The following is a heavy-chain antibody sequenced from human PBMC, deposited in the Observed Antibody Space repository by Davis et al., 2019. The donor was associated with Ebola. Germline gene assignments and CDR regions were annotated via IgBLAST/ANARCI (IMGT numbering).Heavy chain of an antibody. CDR1: GYTFTSYG. D-gene: IGHD1-1*01. Sequence: ASVKVSCKASGYTFTSYGISWVRQAPGQRLEWMGSISAYNGNTNYAQKLQGRVTMTTDTSTSTAYMEVGSLRSDDTAVYYCARAQFPTTSDHWGQGTLVTVSS. CDR2: ISAYNGNT. J-gene: IGHJ4*02. CDR3: ARAQFPTTSDH. V-gene: IGHV1-18*04.